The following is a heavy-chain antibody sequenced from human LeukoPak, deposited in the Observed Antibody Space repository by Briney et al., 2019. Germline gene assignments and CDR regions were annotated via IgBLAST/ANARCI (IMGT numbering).Heavy chain of an antibody. J-gene: IGHJ4*02. V-gene: IGHV3-30*02. CDR3: AKDPTLLWFGELCYFDY. D-gene: IGHD3-10*01. CDR1: GFTFSSYG. Sequence: GGSLRLSCAASGFTFSSYGMHWVRQAPGKGLEWVAFIRYDGSNKYYADSVKSRFTISRDNSKNTLYLQMNRLRAEDTAVYYCAKDPTLLWFGELCYFDYWGQGTLVTVSS. CDR2: IRYDGSNK.